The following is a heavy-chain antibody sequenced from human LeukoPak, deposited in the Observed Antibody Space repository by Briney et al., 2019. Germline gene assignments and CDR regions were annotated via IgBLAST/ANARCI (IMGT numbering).Heavy chain of an antibody. V-gene: IGHV3-21*01. CDR2: ISSSSSYI. D-gene: IGHD3-16*01. CDR3: ARDGIVIRFGGQDV. J-gene: IGHJ6*02. Sequence: GGSLRLSCAASGFPFSSYVMSWVRQAPGKGLEWVSSISSSSSYIYYADSVKGRFTISRDNAKNSLYLQMNSLRAEDTAVYYCARDGIVIRFGGQDVWGQGTTVTVS. CDR1: GFPFSSYV.